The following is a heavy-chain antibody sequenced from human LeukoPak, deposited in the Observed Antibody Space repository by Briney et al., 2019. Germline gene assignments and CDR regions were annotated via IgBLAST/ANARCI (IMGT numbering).Heavy chain of an antibody. Sequence: SETLSLTCTVSGGSISSSSYYWGWIRQPPGKGLEWIGSIYYSGSTYYNPSLKSRVTISVDTSKNQFSLKLSSVTAADTAVYYCAEVRYSGSYYVGYFQHWGQGTLVTVSS. CDR1: GGSISSSSYY. J-gene: IGHJ1*01. V-gene: IGHV4-39*07. D-gene: IGHD1-26*01. CDR2: IYYSGST. CDR3: AEVRYSGSYYVGYFQH.